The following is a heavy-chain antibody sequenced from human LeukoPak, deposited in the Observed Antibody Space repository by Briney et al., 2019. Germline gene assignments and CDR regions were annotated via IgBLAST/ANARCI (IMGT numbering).Heavy chain of an antibody. D-gene: IGHD1-14*01. CDR1: GGSISSSSYY. V-gene: IGHV4-39*01. J-gene: IGHJ3*02. Sequence: PSETLSLTRTVSGGSISSSSYYWGWIRQPPGKGLEWIGSIYYSGSTYYNPSLKSRVTISVDTSKNQFSLKLSSVTAADTAVYYCASGNPTSDAFDIWGQGTMVTVSS. CDR3: ASGNPTSDAFDI. CDR2: IYYSGST.